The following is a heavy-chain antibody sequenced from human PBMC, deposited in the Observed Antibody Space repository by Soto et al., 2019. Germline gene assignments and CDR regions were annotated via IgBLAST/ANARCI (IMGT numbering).Heavy chain of an antibody. V-gene: IGHV3-21*01. CDR1: GFTFSSYS. CDR3: ARDLDSSSWLKSPFDY. D-gene: IGHD6-13*01. CDR2: ISSSSSYI. Sequence: TGGSLRLSCAASGFTFSSYSMNWVRQAPGKGLEWVSSISSSSSYIYYADSVKGRFTISRDNAKNSLYLQMNSLRAEDTAVYYCARDLDSSSWLKSPFDYWGQGT. J-gene: IGHJ4*02.